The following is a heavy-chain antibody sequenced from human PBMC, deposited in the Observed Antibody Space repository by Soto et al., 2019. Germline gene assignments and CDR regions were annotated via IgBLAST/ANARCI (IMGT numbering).Heavy chain of an antibody. D-gene: IGHD6-19*01. CDR2: IYYSGST. CDR1: GGSISSSSYY. V-gene: IGHV4-39*01. J-gene: IGHJ4*02. CDR3: ARLELTGWTEKYFDY. Sequence: QLQLQESGPGLVKPSETLSLTCTVSGGSISSSSYYWGWIRQPPGKGLEWIGSIYYSGSTYYNPSLKSRVTISVDTSKNQFSLKLSSVTAADTAVYYCARLELTGWTEKYFDYWGQGTLVTVSS.